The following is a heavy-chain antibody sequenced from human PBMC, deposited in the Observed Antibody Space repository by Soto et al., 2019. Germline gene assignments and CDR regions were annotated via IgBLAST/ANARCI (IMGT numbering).Heavy chain of an antibody. V-gene: IGHV3-30-3*01. CDR1: GFTFSSYA. D-gene: IGHD6-13*01. CDR3: ARDLSIAAAGTLYY. CDR2: ISYDGSNK. Sequence: QVQLVESGGGVVQPGRSLRLSCAASGFTFSSYAMHWVRQAPGKGLEWVAVISYDGSNKYYADSVKGRFTISRDNSKNTLYLQMNSLRAEDTAVYYCARDLSIAAAGTLYYWGQGTLVTVSS. J-gene: IGHJ4*02.